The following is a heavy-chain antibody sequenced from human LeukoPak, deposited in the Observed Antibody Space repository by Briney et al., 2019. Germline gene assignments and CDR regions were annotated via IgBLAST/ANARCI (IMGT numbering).Heavy chain of an antibody. Sequence: SETLSLTCTVSGGSISSSSYYWGWIRQPPGKGLEWIGSIYYSGSTYYNPSLKSRVTISVDTSKNQFSLKLSSLTAADTAVYYCARLSGCSSTSCYDTFGYWGQGTLVTVSS. J-gene: IGHJ4*02. CDR2: IYYSGST. CDR3: ARLSGCSSTSCYDTFGY. D-gene: IGHD2-2*01. CDR1: GGSISSSSYY. V-gene: IGHV4-39*01.